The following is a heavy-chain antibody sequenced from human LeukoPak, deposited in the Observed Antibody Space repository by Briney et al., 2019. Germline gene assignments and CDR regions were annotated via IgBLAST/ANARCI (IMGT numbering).Heavy chain of an antibody. CDR3: AKETFYGGNPMDV. Sequence: GGSLRLSCAASGFTFSSNAMHWVRQAPGKGLEWVASISSDGSSKYYADSVKGRFTISRDNSKNTLYLQMNSLRAEDTAVYYCAKETFYGGNPMDVWGQGTTVTASS. D-gene: IGHD4-23*01. CDR2: ISSDGSSK. V-gene: IGHV3-30*18. CDR1: GFTFSSNA. J-gene: IGHJ6*02.